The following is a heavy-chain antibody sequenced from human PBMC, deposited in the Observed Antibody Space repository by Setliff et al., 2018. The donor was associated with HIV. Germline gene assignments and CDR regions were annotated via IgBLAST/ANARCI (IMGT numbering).Heavy chain of an antibody. Sequence: ASVKVSCKASGYTFTDYYMHWVQQAPGKGLEWMGRVDPEDGETIYAEKFQGRVTITADTSTDTAYMELSSLRSEDTAVYYCAILMTARGTWEYFQHWGQGTLVTVSS. CDR1: GYTFTDYY. CDR2: VDPEDGET. CDR3: AILMTARGTWEYFQH. J-gene: IGHJ1*01. D-gene: IGHD6-13*01. V-gene: IGHV1-69-2*01.